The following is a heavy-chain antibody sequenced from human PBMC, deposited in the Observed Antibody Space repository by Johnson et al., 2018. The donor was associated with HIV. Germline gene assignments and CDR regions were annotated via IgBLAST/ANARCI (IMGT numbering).Heavy chain of an antibody. CDR3: AKDRIMVRGGIGAFDI. V-gene: IGHV3-30*04. J-gene: IGHJ3*02. Sequence: QVQLVESGGGVVQPGRSLRLSCAASVFTFSSYAMHWVRQAPGKGLEWVAVISYDGSNKYYADSVKGRFTISRDNSKNTLYLQMNSLRAEDTAVYYCAKDRIMVRGGIGAFDIWGQGTMVTVSS. CDR2: ISYDGSNK. D-gene: IGHD3-10*01. CDR1: VFTFSSYA.